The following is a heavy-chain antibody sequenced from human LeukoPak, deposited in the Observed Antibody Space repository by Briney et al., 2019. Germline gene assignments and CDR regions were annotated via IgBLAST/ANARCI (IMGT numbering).Heavy chain of an antibody. D-gene: IGHD3-22*01. J-gene: IGHJ3*02. CDR1: GGTFSSYA. CDR2: IIPIFGTA. Sequence: GSSVKVSCKASGGTFSSYAISWVRQAPGQGLEWMGGIIPIFGTANYAQKFQGRVTITTDESTSTAYMELSSLRSEDTAVYYCASRGDYYDSSGYYCVGPCDAFDIWGQGTMVTASS. CDR3: ASRGDYYDSSGYYCVGPCDAFDI. V-gene: IGHV1-69*05.